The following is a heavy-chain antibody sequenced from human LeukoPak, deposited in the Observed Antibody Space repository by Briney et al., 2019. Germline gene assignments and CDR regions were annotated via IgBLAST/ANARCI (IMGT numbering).Heavy chain of an antibody. D-gene: IGHD3-10*01. V-gene: IGHV4-4*07. Sequence: SETLSLTCTVSGDSIKSYYWSWIRQPAGKGLEWIGRIYTSGSTNYNPSLKSRVTISVDTSKNQFSLKLSSVTAADTAVYYCARSYWSWFDPWGQGTLVTVSS. CDR2: IYTSGST. CDR3: ARSYWSWFDP. CDR1: GDSIKSYY. J-gene: IGHJ5*02.